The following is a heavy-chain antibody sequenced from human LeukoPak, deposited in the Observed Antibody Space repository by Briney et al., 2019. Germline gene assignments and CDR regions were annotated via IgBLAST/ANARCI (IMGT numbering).Heavy chain of an antibody. V-gene: IGHV3-21*01. D-gene: IGHD2-2*01. CDR1: GFTFRSYS. CDR3: ARAPTVLVGYCSSSSCQADY. J-gene: IGHJ4*02. Sequence: PGGSLRLSCAASGFTFRSYSMNWVRQAPGKGLEWVSAIDPSSTYIYYADSVKGRFTISRDNAENSLYLQMNSLRVEDTAVYYCARAPTVLVGYCSSSSCQADYWGQGTLVAVSS. CDR2: IDPSSTYI.